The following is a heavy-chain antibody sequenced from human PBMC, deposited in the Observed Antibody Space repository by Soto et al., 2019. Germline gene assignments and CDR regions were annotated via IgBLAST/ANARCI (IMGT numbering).Heavy chain of an antibody. V-gene: IGHV3-48*03. CDR2: ITSSGSTM. J-gene: IGHJ3*01. CDR3: VKEKSIMYSGYDAFDL. Sequence: GGSLRLSCEASGFAFSSYEMDWVRQAPEKGLEWIAHITSSGSTMYNTDSVKGRFTISRDNAKNSLYLQMNSLRAEDTAVYYCVKEKSIMYSGYDAFDLWGQGTMITVSS. CDR1: GFAFSSYE. D-gene: IGHD5-12*01.